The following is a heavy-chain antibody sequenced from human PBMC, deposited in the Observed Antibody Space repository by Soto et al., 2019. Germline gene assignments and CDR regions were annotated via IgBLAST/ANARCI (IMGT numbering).Heavy chain of an antibody. J-gene: IGHJ4*02. Sequence: ASVKVSCKASGYTFTSYYMHWVRQAPGQGLEWMGIINPSGGSTSYAQKFQGRVTMTRDTSTSTVYMELSSLRSEDTAVYYCAREGYSYGYSGYFDYWGQGTLATVSS. CDR1: GYTFTSYY. CDR2: INPSGGST. CDR3: AREGYSYGYSGYFDY. D-gene: IGHD5-18*01. V-gene: IGHV1-46*01.